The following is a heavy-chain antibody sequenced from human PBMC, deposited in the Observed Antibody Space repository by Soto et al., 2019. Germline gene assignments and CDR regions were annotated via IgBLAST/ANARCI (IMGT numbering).Heavy chain of an antibody. CDR3: ARSVVTSVYYFEV. D-gene: IGHD2-21*02. CDR2: INPSGGTT. J-gene: IGHJ4*01. CDR1: GYTFTNFY. Sequence: GASVKVSCKAFGYTFTNFYIHWVRQAPGEGLEWMGTINPSGGTTGYAQKFQGRVTMTRDTSTSTVYMELSSLRSEDTAVYFCARSVVTSVYYFEVWGQGSPVTVSS. V-gene: IGHV1-46*03.